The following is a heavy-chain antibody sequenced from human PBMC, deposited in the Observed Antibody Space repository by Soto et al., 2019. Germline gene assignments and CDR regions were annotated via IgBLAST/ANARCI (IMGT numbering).Heavy chain of an antibody. CDR2: IYYSGST. CDR1: GGSISSGDYY. V-gene: IGHV4-30-4*01. CDR3: ARDTPTGNYYYGMDV. Sequence: QVQLQESGPGLVKPSQTLSLTCTVSGGSISSGDYYWSWIRQPPGKGLEWIGYIYYSGSTYYNPSLKSRVTISVDTSKNQFSLKLSSVTAADTAVYYCARDTPTGNYYYGMDVWGQGTTVTVSS. J-gene: IGHJ6*02.